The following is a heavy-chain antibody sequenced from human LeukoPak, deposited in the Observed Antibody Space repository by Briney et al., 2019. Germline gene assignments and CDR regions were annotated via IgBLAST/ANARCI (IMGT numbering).Heavy chain of an antibody. CDR3: ARDYGDRLCDY. CDR1: GFTFSGYG. CDR2: LSYDGSNK. V-gene: IGHV3-33*01. Sequence: GGSLRLSCAASGFTFSGYGIHWVRQAPGKGLEWVAFLSYDGSNKFYADSVKGRFTISRDNSENTLHLQMNSLKDEDTAVYYCARDYGDRLCDYWGQGTLVTVSS. D-gene: IGHD4-17*01. J-gene: IGHJ4*02.